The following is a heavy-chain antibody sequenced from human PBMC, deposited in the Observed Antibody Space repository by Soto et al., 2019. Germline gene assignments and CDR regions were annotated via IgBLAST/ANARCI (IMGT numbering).Heavy chain of an antibody. J-gene: IGHJ6*02. CDR1: GYTFTSYG. CDR3: ASSYCGGDCSVFYYYYGMDV. CDR2: ISAYNGNT. Sequence: QVQLVQSGAEVKKPGASVKVSCKASGYTFTSYGISWVRQAPGQGLEWMGWISAYNGNTNYAQKLQGRVTMTTDTSTSTAYMEQRSLRSDDTAVYYCASSYCGGDCSVFYYYYGMDVWGQGTTVTVSS. D-gene: IGHD2-21*02. V-gene: IGHV1-18*01.